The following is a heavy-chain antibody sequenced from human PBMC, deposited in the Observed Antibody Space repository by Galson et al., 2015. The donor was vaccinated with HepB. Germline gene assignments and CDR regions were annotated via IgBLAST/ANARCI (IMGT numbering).Heavy chain of an antibody. D-gene: IGHD2-2*03. CDR3: ARSRMDIVVVPAASGYYYYMDV. CDR1: GYTFTSYA. CDR2: INTNTGNP. Sequence: SVKVSCKASGYTFTSYAMNWVRQTPGQGLEWMGWINTNTGNPTYAQGFTGRFVFSLDTSVSTAYLQISSLKAEDTAVYYCARSRMDIVVVPAASGYYYYMDVWVKGSTVTVSS. V-gene: IGHV7-4-1*02. J-gene: IGHJ6*03.